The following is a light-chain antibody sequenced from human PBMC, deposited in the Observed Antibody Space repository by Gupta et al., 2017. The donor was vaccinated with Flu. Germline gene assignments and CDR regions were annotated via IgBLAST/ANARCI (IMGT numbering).Light chain of an antibody. Sequence: EIVLTHSPATLSLSPGERATLSCRASQSVSISLVWYQQRLGQSPRLLIFDPSNRATGIPARFSGSGSGTEFTLTINKLEPEDFAVYYCLQSTDWPLTFGTGTKLEIK. CDR2: DPS. CDR1: QSVSIS. CDR3: LQSTDWPLT. V-gene: IGKV3-11*01. J-gene: IGKJ4*01.